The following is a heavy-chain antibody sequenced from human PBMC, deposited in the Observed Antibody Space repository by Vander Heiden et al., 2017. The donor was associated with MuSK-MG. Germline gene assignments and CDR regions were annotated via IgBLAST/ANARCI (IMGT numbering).Heavy chain of an antibody. CDR2: ISGAST. D-gene: IGHD2-15*01. J-gene: IGHJ6*02. V-gene: IGHV3-21*06. Sequence: EVQLVDSGGGHVRPGGSLRLSCAASCLTFSGRAVNWVRQATGQGLEWVSSISGASTYYSDSVKGRFSMSRDDAKNSLYLQLNNLRDEDTAVYFCASRQHCSGGSCYYYGMDVWGQGTTVTVSS. CDR3: ASRQHCSGGSCYYYGMDV. CDR1: CLTFSGRA.